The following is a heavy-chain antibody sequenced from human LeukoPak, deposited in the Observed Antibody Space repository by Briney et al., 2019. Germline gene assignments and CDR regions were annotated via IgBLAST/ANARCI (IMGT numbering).Heavy chain of an antibody. J-gene: IGHJ4*02. D-gene: IGHD5-18*01. CDR2: ITGSGGTT. V-gene: IGHV3-23*01. Sequence: GGSLRLSCEASGLTFSSYAMSWVRQAPGKGLEWLSAITGSGGTTYYADSVKGRFTISRDNSKSTLNLQMNSLRAEDTAVYYCANARYSYGYQFDSWGQGPLVAVSS. CDR1: GLTFSSYA. CDR3: ANARYSYGYQFDS.